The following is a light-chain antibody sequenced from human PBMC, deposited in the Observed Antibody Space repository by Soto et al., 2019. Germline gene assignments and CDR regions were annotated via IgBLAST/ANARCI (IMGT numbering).Light chain of an antibody. CDR3: QQSYIMFVT. J-gene: IGKJ2*01. V-gene: IGKV1-39*01. Sequence: DIQMTQSPSSLSASVGDSVTITCRASQSISSYLNWYQQKPGKAPNLLIYAASSLQSGVPSRFSGSGSGTDFTLTISSLQPEDFATYYCQQSYIMFVTFGQGTKLEIK. CDR1: QSISSY. CDR2: AAS.